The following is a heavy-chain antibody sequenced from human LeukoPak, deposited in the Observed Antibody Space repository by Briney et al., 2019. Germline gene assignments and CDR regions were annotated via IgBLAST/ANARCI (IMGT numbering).Heavy chain of an antibody. Sequence: GSLRLSCAASGFSFSSYNMNWVRQPPGKGLEWIGEINHSGSTNYNPSLKSRVSISVDTSKNQFSLKLSSVTAADTAVYYCARASFGSDYVWGSYRYQFDYWGQGTLVTVSS. J-gene: IGHJ4*02. V-gene: IGHV4-34*01. CDR3: ARASFGSDYVWGSYRYQFDY. CDR1: GFSFSSYN. CDR2: INHSGST. D-gene: IGHD3-16*02.